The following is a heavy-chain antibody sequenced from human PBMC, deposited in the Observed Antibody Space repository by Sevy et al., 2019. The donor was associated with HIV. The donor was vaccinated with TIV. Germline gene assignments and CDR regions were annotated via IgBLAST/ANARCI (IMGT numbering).Heavy chain of an antibody. CDR3: AGENAWGRGYS. CDR2: IYYNDQI. D-gene: IGHD1-26*01. J-gene: IGHJ4*02. Sequence: SETLSLTCTVSGGSITSLYWNWIRQPPGKGLEWIANIYYNDQINYNPSLKSRVTLSLDTSKNQFSLRLSSVTAADTAMYYCAGENAWGRGYSWGQGTLVTVSS. CDR1: GGSITSLY. V-gene: IGHV4-59*08.